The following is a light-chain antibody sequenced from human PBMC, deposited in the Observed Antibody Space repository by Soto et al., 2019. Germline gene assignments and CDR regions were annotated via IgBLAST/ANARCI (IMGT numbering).Light chain of an antibody. J-gene: IGKJ2*01. Sequence: TVLTQSPATLSLSPGERANLSYRESHSAFNYLAWYHQKPDQPPRLLIYDSSNSDTGIPPRCSDSGSGTHFTLTISCLAPDEFVLYYCQQRSNLPPAFGQGNKLEIE. CDR3: QQRSNLPPA. CDR2: DSS. CDR1: HSAFNY. V-gene: IGKV3-11*01.